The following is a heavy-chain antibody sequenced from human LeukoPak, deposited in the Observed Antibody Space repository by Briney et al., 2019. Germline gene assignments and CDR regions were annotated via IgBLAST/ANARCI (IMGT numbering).Heavy chain of an antibody. CDR3: ARGRWTEMATIPFDY. V-gene: IGHV3-64*01. J-gene: IGHJ4*02. CDR1: GFSFSNYA. CDR2: ISSNGGST. Sequence: GGSLRLSCAASGFSFSNYAMHWVRQAPGKGLEYVAAISSNGGSTYYANSVKGRFTISRDNAKNTLYLQMNSLRAEDTAVYYCARGRWTEMATIPFDYWGQGTLVTVSS. D-gene: IGHD5-24*01.